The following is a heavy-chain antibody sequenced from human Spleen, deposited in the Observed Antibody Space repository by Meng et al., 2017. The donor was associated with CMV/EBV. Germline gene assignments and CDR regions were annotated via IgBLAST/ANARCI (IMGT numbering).Heavy chain of an antibody. D-gene: IGHD6-13*01. Sequence: GGSLRLSCAASGFTFSSYAMHWVRQAPGKGLEWVAVISYDGSNKYYADSVKGRFTISRDNSKNTLYLQMNSLRTEDTAVYYCAKGGLSSSLYYFDYWGQGTLVTVSS. V-gene: IGHV3-30*04. CDR3: AKGGLSSSLYYFDY. CDR1: GFTFSSYA. J-gene: IGHJ4*02. CDR2: ISYDGSNK.